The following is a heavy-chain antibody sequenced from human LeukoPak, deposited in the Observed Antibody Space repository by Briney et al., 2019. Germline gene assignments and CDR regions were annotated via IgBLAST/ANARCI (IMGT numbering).Heavy chain of an antibody. CDR3: TRDVLLHPGDDY. CDR1: GFTFDDYG. D-gene: IGHD3-3*01. Sequence: PGGSLRLSCAASGFTFDDYGMSWVRQAPGKGLEWVSGINWNGGSTGYADSVKGRFTVSRDNAKNSLYLQMNSLRAEDTAVYFCTRDVLLHPGDDYWGQGTLVTVSS. CDR2: INWNGGST. J-gene: IGHJ4*02. V-gene: IGHV3-20*04.